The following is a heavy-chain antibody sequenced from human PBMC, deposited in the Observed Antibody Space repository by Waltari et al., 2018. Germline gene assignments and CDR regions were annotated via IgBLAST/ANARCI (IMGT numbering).Heavy chain of an antibody. CDR3: ASISRITMVRGDV. CDR2: INHSGST. CDR1: GGYFSGYY. D-gene: IGHD3-10*01. J-gene: IGHJ6*02. Sequence: QVQLQQWGAGLLKPSETLSLTCAVYGGYFSGYYWSWIRQPPGKGLEWIGEINHSGSTNYNPSLKSRVTISVDTSKNQFSLKLSSVTAADTAVYYCASISRITMVRGDVWGQGTTVTVSS. V-gene: IGHV4-34*01.